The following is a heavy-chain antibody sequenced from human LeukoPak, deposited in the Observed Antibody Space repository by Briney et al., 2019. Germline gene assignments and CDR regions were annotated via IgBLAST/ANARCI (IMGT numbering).Heavy chain of an antibody. J-gene: IGHJ4*02. CDR2: ISSSSSTI. V-gene: IGHV3-48*04. Sequence: GGSLRLSCAASGFTFSSYSMNWVRQAPGKGLEWISYISSSSSTIHYADSVKGRFTISRDNAKNSLYMQMNSLRAEDTAVYYCARDYDFWSGYLDYWGQGALVTVSS. CDR1: GFTFSSYS. CDR3: ARDYDFWSGYLDY. D-gene: IGHD3-3*01.